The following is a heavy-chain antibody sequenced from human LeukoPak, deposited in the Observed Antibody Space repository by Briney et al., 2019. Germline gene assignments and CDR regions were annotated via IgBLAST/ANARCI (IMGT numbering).Heavy chain of an antibody. CDR3: ARAYSTVTTTDY. CDR2: INPSGGST. V-gene: IGHV1-46*01. Sequence: ASVTLSCKASGYTFTSYYMHWVRQAPGQGLEWMGIINPSGGSTSYAQKFQGRVTMTRDTSTSTVYMELSSLRSEDTAVYYCARAYSTVTTTDYWGQGTLVTVSS. CDR1: GYTFTSYY. D-gene: IGHD4-17*01. J-gene: IGHJ4*02.